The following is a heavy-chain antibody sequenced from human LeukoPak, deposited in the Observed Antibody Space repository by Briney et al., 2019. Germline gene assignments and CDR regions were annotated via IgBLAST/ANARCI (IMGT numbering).Heavy chain of an antibody. V-gene: IGHV4-31*03. CDR3: ARASPDDYGDYESY. CDR2: IYYSGNT. J-gene: IGHJ4*02. D-gene: IGHD4-17*01. CDR1: GGSISSGGYY. Sequence: SQTLSLTCTVSGGSISSGGYYWSWIRQHPGKGLEWIGYIYYSGNTHYNPSLKSRLTISVDTFKNQFSLKLTSVTAADTAVYYCARASPDDYGDYESYWGQGTLVTVSS.